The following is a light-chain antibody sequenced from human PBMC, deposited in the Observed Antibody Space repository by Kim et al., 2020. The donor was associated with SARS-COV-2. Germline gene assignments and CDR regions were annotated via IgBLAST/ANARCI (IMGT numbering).Light chain of an antibody. CDR3: QQYGRSPYT. J-gene: IGKJ2*01. CDR1: QSVRSNY. V-gene: IGKV3D-20*01. Sequence: EIVLTQSPATLSVSPGERATLSCGASQSVRSNYLAWYQQKPGLAPRLLIYDASSRAAGVPDRFSGSGSGTVFILTISRLEPEDLAVYYCQQYGRSPYTFGQGTKLEI. CDR2: DAS.